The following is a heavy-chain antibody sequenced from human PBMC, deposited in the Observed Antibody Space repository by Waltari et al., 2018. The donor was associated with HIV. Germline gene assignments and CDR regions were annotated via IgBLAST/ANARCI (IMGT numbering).Heavy chain of an antibody. V-gene: IGHV1-3*01. J-gene: IGHJ5*02. CDR2: INAGNGNT. Sequence: QVQLVQSGAEVKKPGASVKVSCKASGYTFTSYALHWVRPAPGQRLEWMGWINAGNGNTKYSQKFQGRVTITRDTSASTAYMELSSLRSEDTAVYYCAREGDYIWFGSGNWFDPWGQGTLVTVSS. CDR3: AREGDYIWFGSGNWFDP. D-gene: IGHD3-10*01. CDR1: GYTFTSYA.